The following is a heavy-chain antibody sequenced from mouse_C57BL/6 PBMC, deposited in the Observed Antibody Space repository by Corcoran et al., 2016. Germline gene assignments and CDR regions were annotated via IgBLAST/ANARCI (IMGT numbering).Heavy chain of an antibody. V-gene: IGHV1-26*01. Sequence: EVQLQQSGPELVKPGASVKITCKASGYTFTDYYMNWVKQSHGKSLEWIGDINPNNGGTSYNQKFKGKATLTVDKSSSTAYMELRSLTSEDSAVYYCARRWLLKFAYWGQGTLVTVSA. CDR3: ARRWLLKFAY. CDR1: GYTFTDYY. J-gene: IGHJ3*01. D-gene: IGHD2-3*01. CDR2: INPNNGGT.